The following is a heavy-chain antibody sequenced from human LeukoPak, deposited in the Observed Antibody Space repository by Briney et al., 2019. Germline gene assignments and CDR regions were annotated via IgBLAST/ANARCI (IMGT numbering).Heavy chain of an antibody. J-gene: IGHJ6*03. D-gene: IGHD3-22*01. Sequence: GASVKVSCKASGYTFTGYYMHWVRQAPGQGLEWMGWINPNSGGTNYAQKFQGRVTMTRDTSISTAYMELSRLRSDDTAVYYCARVARSRYYYDSSGYSSYYYMDVWGKGTTVTVSS. V-gene: IGHV1-2*02. CDR2: INPNSGGT. CDR1: GYTFTGYY. CDR3: ARVARSRYYYDSSGYSSYYYMDV.